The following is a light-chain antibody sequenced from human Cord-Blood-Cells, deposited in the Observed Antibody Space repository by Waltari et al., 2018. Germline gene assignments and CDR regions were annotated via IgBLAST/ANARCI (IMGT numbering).Light chain of an antibody. V-gene: IGKV3-11*01. J-gene: IGKJ5*01. CDR1: QSVSSY. Sequence: EIVLTQSPATLSLSPGERATLSCRASQSVSSYLAWYQQKPGQAPRLLIYDASNRATGIPARFSGSGSATDFTLTISSLEPEDFAVYYCQQRSNWPRSITFGQGTRLEIK. CDR3: QQRSNWPRSIT. CDR2: DAS.